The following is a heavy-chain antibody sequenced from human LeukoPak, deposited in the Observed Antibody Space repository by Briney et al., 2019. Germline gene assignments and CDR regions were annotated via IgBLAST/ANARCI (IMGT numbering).Heavy chain of an antibody. CDR1: GFTFDDYA. CDR2: ISGNGGST. J-gene: IGHJ6*03. V-gene: IGHV3-64*01. Sequence: PGRSLRLSCAASGFTFDDYAMHWVRQAPGKGLEYVSAISGNGGSTYYASSVKGRFTISRDNSKNTLYLQMGSLRAEDMAVYYCARDGVLRFLEWSRDYYYYYMDVWGKGTTVTVSS. CDR3: ARDGVLRFLEWSRDYYYYYMDV. D-gene: IGHD3-3*01.